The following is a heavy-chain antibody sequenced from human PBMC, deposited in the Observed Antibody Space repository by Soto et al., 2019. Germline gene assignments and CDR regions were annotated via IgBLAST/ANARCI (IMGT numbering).Heavy chain of an antibody. CDR3: AREGTTNFDY. Sequence: GASVEVSCKASGGTFSSYAIIWVRQAPGQGLEWMGGIIPIFGTANYAQKFQGRVTITADESTSTAYMELSSLRSEDTAVHYCAREGTTNFDYWGQGTLVTVSS. CDR1: GGTFSSYA. CDR2: IIPIFGTA. D-gene: IGHD4-17*01. J-gene: IGHJ4*02. V-gene: IGHV1-69*13.